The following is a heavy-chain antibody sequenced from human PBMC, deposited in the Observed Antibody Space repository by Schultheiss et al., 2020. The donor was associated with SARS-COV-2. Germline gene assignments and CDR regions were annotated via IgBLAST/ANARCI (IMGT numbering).Heavy chain of an antibody. V-gene: IGHV3-9*01. CDR2: ISWNSGSI. Sequence: GGSLRLSCAASGFTFDDYAMHWVRQAPGKGLEWVSGISWNSGSIGYADSVKGRFTISRDNSKNTLYLQMNSLRAEDTAVYYCARTSGSYSAFDIWGQGTMVTVSS. CDR1: GFTFDDYA. CDR3: ARTSGSYSAFDI. J-gene: IGHJ3*02. D-gene: IGHD1-26*01.